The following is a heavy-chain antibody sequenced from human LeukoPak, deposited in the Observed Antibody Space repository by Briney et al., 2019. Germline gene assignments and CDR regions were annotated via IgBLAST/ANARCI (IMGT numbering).Heavy chain of an antibody. CDR1: GYSFTSYW. Sequence: PGESLKISCKGSGYSFTSYWIGWVRQMPGKGLEWMGIIYPGDSDTRYSPSFQGQVTVSADKSISTAYLQWSSLKASDTAMYYCARSYSSSSYYFDYWGQGTLVTVSS. CDR2: IYPGDSDT. D-gene: IGHD6-6*01. CDR3: ARSYSSSSYYFDY. V-gene: IGHV5-51*01. J-gene: IGHJ4*02.